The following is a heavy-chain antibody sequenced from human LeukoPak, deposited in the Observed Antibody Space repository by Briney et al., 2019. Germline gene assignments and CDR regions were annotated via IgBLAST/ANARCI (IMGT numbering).Heavy chain of an antibody. CDR2: IKQDGSEK. J-gene: IGHJ4*02. CDR1: GFTFSSYW. CDR3: AKSSPPPLRY. Sequence: GGSLRLSCAASGFTFSSYWMSWVRQAPGKGLEWVANIKQDGSEKYYVDSVKGRFTISRDNSKNTLYLQMNSLRAEDTAVYYCAKSSPPPLRYWGQGTLVTVSS. V-gene: IGHV3-7*03.